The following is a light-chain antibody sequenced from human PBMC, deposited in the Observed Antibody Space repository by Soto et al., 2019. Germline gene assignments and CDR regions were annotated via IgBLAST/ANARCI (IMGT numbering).Light chain of an antibody. J-gene: IGKJ2*01. V-gene: IGKV3-20*01. Sequence: ETGLTQSPGTLSLSPGERATLSCRASQTVSSNYLAWYQQKPGQAPRLLLYGASSRAPGIPDRFSGSGSGTDFTLTITRLEPEDFAVYYCQQYCSSPRTFGQGTKLEI. CDR2: GAS. CDR1: QTVSSNY. CDR3: QQYCSSPRT.